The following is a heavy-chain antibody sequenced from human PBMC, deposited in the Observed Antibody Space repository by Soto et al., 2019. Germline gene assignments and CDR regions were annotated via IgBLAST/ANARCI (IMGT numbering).Heavy chain of an antibody. Sequence: ASVKVSCKASGYTFTSYAMHWVRQAPGQRLEWMGWINAGNGNTKYSQKFQGRVTITRDTSASTAYMELSSLRSEDTAVYYCAKDLKWITMVRGVIRSYGMDVWGQGTTVTVSS. J-gene: IGHJ6*02. CDR3: AKDLKWITMVRGVIRSYGMDV. CDR1: GYTFTSYA. V-gene: IGHV1-3*01. CDR2: INAGNGNT. D-gene: IGHD3-10*01.